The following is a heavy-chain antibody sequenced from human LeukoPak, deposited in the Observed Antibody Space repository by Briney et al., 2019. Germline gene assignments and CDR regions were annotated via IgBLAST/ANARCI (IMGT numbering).Heavy chain of an antibody. Sequence: KPGGSLRLFCAACGFTFSSYSMIWVRRAPGKGLEWVSSISSSSSYIHYADSVKGRFTISRDNAKNSLYLQMNSLRAEDTAVYYCARHSGRIVSDAFDIRDQGTMVTVSS. D-gene: IGHD5-12*01. CDR1: GFTFSSYS. CDR2: ISSSSSYI. J-gene: IGHJ3*02. CDR3: ARHSGRIVSDAFDI. V-gene: IGHV3-21*01.